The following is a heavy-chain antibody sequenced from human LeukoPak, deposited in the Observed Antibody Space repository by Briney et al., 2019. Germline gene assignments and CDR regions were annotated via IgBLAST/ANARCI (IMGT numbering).Heavy chain of an antibody. CDR1: GFRFSSYA. J-gene: IGHJ4*02. D-gene: IGHD1-1*01. CDR3: AKSRSGSANWALQIFDN. V-gene: IGHV3-23*01. Sequence: GGSLRLACAASGFRFSSYAMCWVRQAPGKGLEWVSAISGSGVSTYYADSVKGRFTVSRDNSKNTLYLQMNSLRAEDTAVYFCAKSRSGSANWALQIFDNWGQGTLVTVSS. CDR2: ISGSGVST.